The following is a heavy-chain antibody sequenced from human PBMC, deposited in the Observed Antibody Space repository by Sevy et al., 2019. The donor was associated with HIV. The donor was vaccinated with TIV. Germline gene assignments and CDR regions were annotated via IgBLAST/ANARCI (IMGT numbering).Heavy chain of an antibody. V-gene: IGHV4-39*01. CDR1: GGSISSSSYY. D-gene: IGHD6-19*01. CDR3: ARQRIAVAVNFDY. CDR2: MYYSGST. J-gene: IGHJ4*02. Sequence: SETLSLTCSVSGGSISSSSYYWGWIRQPPGKGLEWIGSMYYSGSTYYNPSLKSRVTISVDTSKNQFSLKLSSVTAADTAVYYCARQRIAVAVNFDYWGQGTLVTVSS.